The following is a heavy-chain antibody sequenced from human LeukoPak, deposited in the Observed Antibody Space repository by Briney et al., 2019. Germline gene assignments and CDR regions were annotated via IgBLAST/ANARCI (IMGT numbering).Heavy chain of an antibody. Sequence: PGGSLRLSCAASGFTFGSYNMNWVRQAPGKGLEWVSYISSDSSTIYYADSVKGRFTISRDSAKNPLYLQMNSLRAEDTAVYYCARDLVKHGSAFDIWGQGTMVTVSS. J-gene: IGHJ3*02. D-gene: IGHD1-26*01. CDR1: GFTFGSYN. V-gene: IGHV3-48*01. CDR3: ARDLVKHGSAFDI. CDR2: ISSDSSTI.